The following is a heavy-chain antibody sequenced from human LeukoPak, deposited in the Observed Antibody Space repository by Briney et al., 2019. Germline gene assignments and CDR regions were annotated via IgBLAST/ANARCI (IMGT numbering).Heavy chain of an antibody. D-gene: IGHD1-26*01. CDR3: ARLGHSVTYYVDHYYFDY. CDR1: GGSISSSTLY. Sequence: SETLSLFCTVSGGSISSSTLYWGWIRQPPGKGLEWIGSIYYSGSTYYNPSLKSRVTMSVDTSQNQFSLKLSSVTAADTAVYNCARLGHSVTYYVDHYYFDYWGQGSLVTVSS. CDR2: IYYSGST. J-gene: IGHJ4*01. V-gene: IGHV4-39*01.